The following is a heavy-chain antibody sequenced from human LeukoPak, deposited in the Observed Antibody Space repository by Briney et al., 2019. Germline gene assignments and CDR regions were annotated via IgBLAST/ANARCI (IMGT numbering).Heavy chain of an antibody. D-gene: IGHD2-15*01. J-gene: IGHJ4*02. CDR2: ISSSGSTI. Sequence: GGSLRLSCAASGFTFSDYYMSWIRQAPGKGLEWVSYISSSGSTIYYADSVKGRFTISRDNAKNSLYLQMNSLRAEDTAVYYCAKGVAATHYYFDYWGQGTLVTVSS. CDR1: GFTFSDYY. V-gene: IGHV3-11*01. CDR3: AKGVAATHYYFDY.